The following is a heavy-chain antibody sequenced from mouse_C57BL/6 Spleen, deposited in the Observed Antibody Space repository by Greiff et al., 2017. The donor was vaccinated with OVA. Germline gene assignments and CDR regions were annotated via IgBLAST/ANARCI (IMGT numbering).Heavy chain of an antibody. CDR2: IYPGDGDT. V-gene: IGHV1-80*01. Sequence: QVQLKQSGAELVKPGASVKISCKASGYAFSSYWMNWVKQRPGKGLEWIGQIYPGDGDTNYNGKFKGKATLTADKSSSTAYMQLSSLTSEDSAVYFCARDYYGSSYVNYAMDYWGQGTSVTVSS. CDR3: ARDYYGSSYVNYAMDY. CDR1: GYAFSSYW. D-gene: IGHD1-1*01. J-gene: IGHJ4*01.